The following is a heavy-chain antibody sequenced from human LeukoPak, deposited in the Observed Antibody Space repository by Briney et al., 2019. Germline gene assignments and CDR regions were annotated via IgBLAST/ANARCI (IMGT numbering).Heavy chain of an antibody. J-gene: IGHJ4*02. CDR3: AKEVIRNYLFDY. D-gene: IGHD1-7*01. V-gene: IGHV3-7*04. Sequence: GGSLRLSCAGSGFTFSGSWMSWVRQAPGKGLEWVANINQDGSGEYYVDSVKGRFTISRDNSKNTLYLYTNSLRTEDTAVYYCAKEVIRNYLFDYWGQGSLVTVSS. CDR2: INQDGSGE. CDR1: GFTFSGSW.